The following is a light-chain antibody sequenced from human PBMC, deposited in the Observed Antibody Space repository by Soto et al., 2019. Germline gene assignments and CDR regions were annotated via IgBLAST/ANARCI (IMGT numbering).Light chain of an antibody. CDR1: QSVRSNS. V-gene: IGKV3-20*01. CDR2: GAS. CDR3: QQYGTSPLT. Sequence: EIVLTQSPRTLSLSPGESATLSCTASQSVRSNSLAWYQQKPGQAPRLLMFGASGRATGTPPRFSGRGSGTDFTLTISGLEPEDFAVYYCQQYGTSPLTFGGGPRWTS. J-gene: IGKJ4*01.